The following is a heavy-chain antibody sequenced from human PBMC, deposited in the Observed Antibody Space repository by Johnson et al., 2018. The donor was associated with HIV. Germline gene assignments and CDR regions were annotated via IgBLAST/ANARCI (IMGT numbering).Heavy chain of an antibody. CDR2: ISSSGSNI. CDR1: GFTFDDYG. CDR3: AREMGWLVLYYAVDI. J-gene: IGHJ3*02. D-gene: IGHD6-19*01. V-gene: IGHV3-11*04. Sequence: QEKLVESGGGVVRPGGSLRLSCAASGFTFDDYGMSWMRQAPGQGLEWVSYISSSGSNIYKADSVKGRFTISRDNAKNSLYLQMNSLRAEDTAVYYCAREMGWLVLYYAVDIWGQGTMVTVSS.